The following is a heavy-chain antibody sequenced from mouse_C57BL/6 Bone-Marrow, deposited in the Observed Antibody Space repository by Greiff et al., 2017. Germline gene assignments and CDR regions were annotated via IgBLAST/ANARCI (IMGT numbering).Heavy chain of an antibody. D-gene: IGHD2-5*01. CDR2: IYPSDSET. J-gene: IGHJ2*01. CDR3: ARRRNSNWYDY. CDR1: GYTFTSYW. V-gene: IGHV1-61*01. Sequence: VKLQQPGAELVRPGSSVKLSCKASGYTFTSYWMDWVKQRPGQGLEWIGNIYPSDSETHYNQKFKDKATLTVDKSSSTAYMQLSSLTSEDSAVYYCARRRNSNWYDYWGQGTTLTVSS.